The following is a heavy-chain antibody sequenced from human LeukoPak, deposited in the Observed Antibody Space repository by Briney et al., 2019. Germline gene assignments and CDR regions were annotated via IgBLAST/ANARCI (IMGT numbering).Heavy chain of an antibody. CDR3: ARTSSGYPRQYYFDY. CDR2: IYYSGST. CDR1: GVSISSGGYY. V-gene: IGHV4-31*03. Sequence: TSETLSLTCTVSGVSISSGGYYWSWIRQHPGKGLEWIGYIYYSGSTYYNPSLKSRVTISVDTSKNQFSLKLSSVTAADTAVYYCARTSSGYPRQYYFDYWGQGTLVTVSS. D-gene: IGHD3-22*01. J-gene: IGHJ4*02.